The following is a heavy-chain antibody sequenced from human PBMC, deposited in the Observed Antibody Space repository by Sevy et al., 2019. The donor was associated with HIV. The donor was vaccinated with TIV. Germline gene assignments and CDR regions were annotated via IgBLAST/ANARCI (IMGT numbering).Heavy chain of an antibody. CDR3: AKGGSGWYFDY. D-gene: IGHD6-19*01. CDR2: ISYDGNNK. Sequence: GESLKISCEASGFSFSNYGMHWVRQVPGKGLEWLAVISYDGNNKFYRDSVKGRFTISRDNSKKTLYLQMNSLRPDDTAVYYCAKGGSGWYFDYWGQGTLVTVSS. J-gene: IGHJ4*02. V-gene: IGHV3-30*18. CDR1: GFSFSNYG.